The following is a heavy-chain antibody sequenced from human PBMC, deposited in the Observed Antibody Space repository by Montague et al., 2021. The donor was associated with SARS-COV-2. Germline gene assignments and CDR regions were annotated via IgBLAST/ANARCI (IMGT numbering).Heavy chain of an antibody. J-gene: IGHJ4*02. CDR2: ISYDGSNK. V-gene: IGHV3-30-3*01. Sequence: SLRLSCAAAGFTSSSYAMHWVRQAPGKGLEWVAVISYDGSNKYYADSVKGRFTISRDNSKNTLYLQMNSLRAEDTAVYYCARDLVVVAATPIDYWGQGTLVTVSS. CDR3: ARDLVVVAATPIDY. CDR1: GFTSSSYA. D-gene: IGHD2-15*01.